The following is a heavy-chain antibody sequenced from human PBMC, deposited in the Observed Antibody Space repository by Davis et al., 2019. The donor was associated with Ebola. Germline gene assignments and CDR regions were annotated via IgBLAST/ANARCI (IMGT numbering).Heavy chain of an antibody. D-gene: IGHD1-14*01. V-gene: IGHV3-20*04. Sequence: GESLKISCAASGFTFDDYGMSWVRQAPGKGLEWVSGINWNGGSTGYADSVKGRFTISRDNAKNSLYLQMNSLRAEDTALYYCARVSVQKTNYYYYYGMDVWGQGTTVTVSS. CDR2: INWNGGST. J-gene: IGHJ6*02. CDR1: GFTFDDYG. CDR3: ARVSVQKTNYYYYYGMDV.